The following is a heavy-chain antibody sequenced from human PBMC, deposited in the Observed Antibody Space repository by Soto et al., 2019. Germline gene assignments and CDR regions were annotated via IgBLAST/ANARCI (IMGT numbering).Heavy chain of an antibody. CDR3: AKDRAYSSGWYSVSPSEAGYGMDV. CDR1: GFTFSSYG. Sequence: GGSLRLSCAASGFTFSSYGMHWVRQAPGKGLEWVAVISYDGSNKYYADSVKGRFTISRDNSKNTLYLQMNSLRAEDTAVYYCAKDRAYSSGWYSVSPSEAGYGMDVWGQGTTVTVSS. J-gene: IGHJ6*02. CDR2: ISYDGSNK. D-gene: IGHD6-19*01. V-gene: IGHV3-30*18.